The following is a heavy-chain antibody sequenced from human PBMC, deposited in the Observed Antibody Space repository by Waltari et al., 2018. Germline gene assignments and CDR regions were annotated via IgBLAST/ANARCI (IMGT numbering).Heavy chain of an antibody. CDR2: IIPIFGTA. D-gene: IGHD3-10*01. CDR1: GGTFSSYA. Sequence: QVQLVQSGAEVKKPGSSVKVSCKASGGTFSSYAISWVRQAPGQGLEWMGRIIPIFGTANYAQKFQGRVTITADKSTSTAYMELSSLRSEDTAVYYCARGSNGGYYGSGSYPRGGMDVWGQGTTVTVSS. CDR3: ARGSNGGYYGSGSYPRGGMDV. J-gene: IGHJ6*02. V-gene: IGHV1-69*08.